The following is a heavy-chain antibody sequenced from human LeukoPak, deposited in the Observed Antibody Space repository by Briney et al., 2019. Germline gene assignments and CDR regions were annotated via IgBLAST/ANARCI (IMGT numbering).Heavy chain of an antibody. J-gene: IGHJ4*02. Sequence: PGRSLRLSCAASGFNFGDFAMNWVRQAPGKGLEWVSGINWSGARIFYADSVKGRFTISRDNSKNTLYLQMNSLRAEDTAVYYCAKRRLKGAGSSWSLDYWGQGTLVTVSS. CDR3: AKRRLKGAGSSWSLDY. V-gene: IGHV3-9*01. D-gene: IGHD6-13*01. CDR1: GFNFGDFA. CDR2: INWSGARI.